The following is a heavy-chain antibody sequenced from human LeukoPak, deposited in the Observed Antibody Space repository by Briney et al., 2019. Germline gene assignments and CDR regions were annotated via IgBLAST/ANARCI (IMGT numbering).Heavy chain of an antibody. J-gene: IGHJ6*02. V-gene: IGHV1-2*02. CDR1: GYTFTGYY. Sequence: ASVKVSCKASGYTFTGYYMHWVRQAPGQGLEWMGWINPNSGGTNYAQKFQGRVTMTRGTSISTAYMELSRLRSDDTAVYYCARDLGYSSSSEVWSISPYYYYGMDVWGQGTTVTVSS. CDR3: ARDLGYSSSSEVWSISPYYYYGMDV. D-gene: IGHD6-6*01. CDR2: INPNSGGT.